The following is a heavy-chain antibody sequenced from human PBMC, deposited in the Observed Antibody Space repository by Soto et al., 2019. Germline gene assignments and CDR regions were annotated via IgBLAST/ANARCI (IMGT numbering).Heavy chain of an antibody. Sequence: PGGSLRLSCSTSGFTFSTYAMNWVRQAPGKGLEWVSALSGSGGSSYYADSVKGRFTISRDNSKNTLYLQMNSLRAEDTAVYYCAKDLPDIVVVPAADGMDVWGQGTTVTVSS. CDR3: AKDLPDIVVVPAADGMDV. V-gene: IGHV3-23*01. D-gene: IGHD2-2*01. J-gene: IGHJ6*02. CDR2: LSGSGGSS. CDR1: GFTFSTYA.